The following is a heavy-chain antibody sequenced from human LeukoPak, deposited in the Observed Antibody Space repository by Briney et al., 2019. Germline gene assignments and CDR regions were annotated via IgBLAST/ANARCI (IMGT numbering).Heavy chain of an antibody. CDR3: AMTYYGSGSLYYYSYYMDG. CDR1: GGSIRSYY. J-gene: IGHJ6*03. V-gene: IGHV4-59*01. Sequence: SETLSLTCSVSGGSIRSYYWSWMRQPPAKGLEGIGYINYSGSTNYKPSLKSRVTISVDRSKKQFSLKLSSVTAADTAVYYCAMTYYGSGSLYYYSYYMDGWGKGTTVTVSS. D-gene: IGHD3-10*01. CDR2: INYSGST.